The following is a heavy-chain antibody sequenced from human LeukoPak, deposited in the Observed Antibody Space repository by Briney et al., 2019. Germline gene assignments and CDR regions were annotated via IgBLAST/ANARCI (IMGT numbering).Heavy chain of an antibody. D-gene: IGHD3-9*01. CDR2: ISAYNGNT. Sequence: RASVKVSCKASGYTFTSYGISWVRRAPGQGLEWMGWISAYNGNTNYAQKLQGRVTMTTDTSTSTAYMELRSLRSDDTAVYYCARDRYYDILIGYYPFDYWGQGTLVTVSS. J-gene: IGHJ4*02. CDR3: ARDRYYDILIGYYPFDY. CDR1: GYTFTSYG. V-gene: IGHV1-18*04.